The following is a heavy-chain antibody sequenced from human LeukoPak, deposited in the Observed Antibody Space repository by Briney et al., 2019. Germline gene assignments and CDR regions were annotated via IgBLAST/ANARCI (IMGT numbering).Heavy chain of an antibody. D-gene: IGHD3-10*01. J-gene: IGHJ5*02. Sequence: GGSLRLSCAASGFTFSSYGMHWVRQAPGKGLEWVAFIRYDGSNKYYADSVKGRFTISRDNSKNTLYLQMNSLRAEDTAVYYCAKEIWSSPSVGVFDPWGQGTLVTVSS. CDR1: GFTFSSYG. CDR2: IRYDGSNK. CDR3: AKEIWSSPSVGVFDP. V-gene: IGHV3-30*02.